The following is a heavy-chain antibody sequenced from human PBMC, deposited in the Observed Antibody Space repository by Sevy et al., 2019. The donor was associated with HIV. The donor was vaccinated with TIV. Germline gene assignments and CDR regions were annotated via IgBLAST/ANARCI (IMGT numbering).Heavy chain of an antibody. CDR2: IIPNFGTA. CDR3: ARRMEWEGLTDFDI. CDR1: GGTFSSYA. V-gene: IGHV1-69*13. J-gene: IGHJ3*02. D-gene: IGHD3-9*01. Sequence: ASVKVSCKASGGTFSSYAISWVRQAPGQGLEWMGGIIPNFGTANYAQKFQGRVTITADESTGTAYMELSSLRSEDTDVYYCARRMEWEGLTDFDIWCQGTMVTDSS.